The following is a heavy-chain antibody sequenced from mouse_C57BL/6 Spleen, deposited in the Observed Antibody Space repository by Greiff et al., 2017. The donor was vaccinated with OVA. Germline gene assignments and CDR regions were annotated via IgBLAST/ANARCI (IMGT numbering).Heavy chain of an antibody. V-gene: IGHV1-19*01. J-gene: IGHJ4*01. D-gene: IGHD2-14*01. CDR1: GYTFTDYY. CDR3: ARKRGTNAMDY. CDR2: INPYNGGT. Sequence: DVKLVESGPVLVKPGASVKMSCKASGYTFTDYYMNWVKQSHGKSLEWIGVINPYNGGTSYNQKFKGKATLTVDKSSSTAYMELNSLTSEDSAVYYCARKRGTNAMDYWGQGTSVTVPS.